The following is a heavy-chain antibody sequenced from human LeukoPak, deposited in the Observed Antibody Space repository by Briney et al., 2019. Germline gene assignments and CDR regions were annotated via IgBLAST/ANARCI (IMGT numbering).Heavy chain of an antibody. D-gene: IGHD3-22*01. V-gene: IGHV4-30-2*01. J-gene: IGHJ4*02. CDR2: IYHSGST. CDR3: ARGRGTMIVVPLFDY. Sequence: PSETLSLTCTVSGGSISSGGYYWSWIRQPPGKGLEWIGYIYHSGSTYYNPSLKSRVTISVDRSKNQFSLKLSSVTAADTAVYYCARGRGTMIVVPLFDYWGQGTLVTVSS. CDR1: GGSISSGGYY.